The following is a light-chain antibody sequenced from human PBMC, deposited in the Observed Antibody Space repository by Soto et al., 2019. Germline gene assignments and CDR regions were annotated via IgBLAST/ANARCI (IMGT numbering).Light chain of an antibody. Sequence: EIVLTQSPGTLSLSQGERATLSCRASQSVSSSYLAWYQQKPGQAPRLLIYGASSRATGIPDRFSGSGSGTDFTLTISRLEPDDFAVYYCQQYGSSSTFGQGTRLEIK. J-gene: IGKJ5*01. CDR1: QSVSSSY. CDR2: GAS. V-gene: IGKV3-20*01. CDR3: QQYGSSST.